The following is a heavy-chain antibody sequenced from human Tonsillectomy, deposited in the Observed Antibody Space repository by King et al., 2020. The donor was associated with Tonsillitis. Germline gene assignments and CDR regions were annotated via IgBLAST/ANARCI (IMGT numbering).Heavy chain of an antibody. V-gene: IGHV3-7*01. J-gene: IGHJ3*01. CDR3: ARVSSIIAANDDAFDL. D-gene: IGHD6-25*01. CDR1: GFTFSSYW. Sequence: VQLVESGGGLVQPGGSLRLSCAASGFTFSSYWMSWVRQAPGKGLEWVANIKQDGSEKYYVDSVKGRFTISRDNAKNSLYLQMNSLRAEDTAVYYCARVSSIIAANDDAFDLWGQGTMVTVSS. CDR2: IKQDGSEK.